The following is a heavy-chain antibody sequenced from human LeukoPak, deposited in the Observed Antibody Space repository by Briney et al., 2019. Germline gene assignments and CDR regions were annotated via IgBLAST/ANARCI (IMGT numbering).Heavy chain of an antibody. Sequence: GGSLRLSCAASGFSLSSHWMSWVRQAPGKGLEWVANINQDGSARYYVDSVKGRFTTSRDNAKNSMYLQMNSLRAEDTAVYYCARRRRGRLPDYWGQGTLVTVSS. CDR2: INQDGSAR. V-gene: IGHV3-7*01. J-gene: IGHJ4*02. CDR3: ARRRRGRLPDY. CDR1: GFSLSSHW. D-gene: IGHD3-16*01.